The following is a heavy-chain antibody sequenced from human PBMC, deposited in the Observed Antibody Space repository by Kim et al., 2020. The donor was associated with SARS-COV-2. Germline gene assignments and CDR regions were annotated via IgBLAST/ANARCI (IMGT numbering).Heavy chain of an antibody. V-gene: IGHV4-59*01. CDR3: ARGTGIAVAGSLDY. CDR1: GGSISSYY. CDR2: IYYSGST. Sequence: SETLSLTCTVSGGSISSYYWSWIRQPPGKGLEWIGYIYYSGSTNYNPSLKSRVTISVDTSKNQFSLKLSSVTAADTAVYYCARGTGIAVAGSLDYWGQGTLVTVSS. J-gene: IGHJ4*02. D-gene: IGHD6-19*01.